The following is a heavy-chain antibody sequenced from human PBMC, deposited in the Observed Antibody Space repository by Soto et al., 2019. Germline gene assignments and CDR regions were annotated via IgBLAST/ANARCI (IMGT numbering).Heavy chain of an antibody. CDR2: INAGNGNT. V-gene: IGHV1-3*01. D-gene: IGHD4-4*01. Sequence: QVQLVQSGAEVKKPGASVKVSFKASGYTFTSYAMHWVRQAPGQRLEWMEWINAGNGNTKYSQKFQGRVTITRDTSASTAYMELSSLRSEDTAVYYCASSYSNYALIDYYYYGMDVWGQGTTVTVSS. CDR1: GYTFTSYA. CDR3: ASSYSNYALIDYYYYGMDV. J-gene: IGHJ6*02.